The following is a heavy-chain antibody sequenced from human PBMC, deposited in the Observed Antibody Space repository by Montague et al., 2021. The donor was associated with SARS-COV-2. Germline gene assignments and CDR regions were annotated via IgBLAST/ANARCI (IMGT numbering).Heavy chain of an antibody. Sequence: SLRLSCAASGFTFSSYAMSWVRQAPGKGLEWVSVIYSGGSSTYYADSVKGRFTISRDNSKNTLYLQMNSLRAEDTAVYYCAKDGEFDPWGQGTLVTVSP. CDR2: IYSGGSST. CDR3: AKDGEFDP. J-gene: IGHJ5*02. D-gene: IGHD7-27*01. V-gene: IGHV3-23*03. CDR1: GFTFSSYA.